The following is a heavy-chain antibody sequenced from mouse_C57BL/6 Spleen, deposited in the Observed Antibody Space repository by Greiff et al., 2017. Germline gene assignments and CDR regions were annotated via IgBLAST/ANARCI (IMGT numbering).Heavy chain of an antibody. CDR2: IYPGDGDT. Sequence: QVQLKESGAELVKPGASVKISCKASGYAFSSYWMNCVKQRPGKGLEWIGQIYPGDGDTNYNGKFKGKATLTADKSSSTAYMQLSSLTSEDSAVYFCARDYGSSSWYFDVWGTGTTVTVSS. CDR3: ARDYGSSSWYFDV. CDR1: GYAFSSYW. D-gene: IGHD1-1*01. V-gene: IGHV1-80*01. J-gene: IGHJ1*03.